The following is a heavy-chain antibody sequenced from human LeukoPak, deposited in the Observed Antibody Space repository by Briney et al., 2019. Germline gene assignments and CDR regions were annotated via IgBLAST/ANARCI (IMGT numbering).Heavy chain of an antibody. V-gene: IGHV4-30-4*01. Sequence: PSETLSLTCTVSGGSISSGDNYWSWIRQPPGKGLEWIGYIYYSGSTYYNPSLKSRVTISVDTSKNQFSLKLSSVTAADTAVYYCARVSGGFDYYGSGSYPSLDYWGQGTLVTVSS. D-gene: IGHD3-10*01. CDR1: GGSISSGDNY. J-gene: IGHJ4*02. CDR3: ARVSGGFDYYGSGSYPSLDY. CDR2: IYYSGST.